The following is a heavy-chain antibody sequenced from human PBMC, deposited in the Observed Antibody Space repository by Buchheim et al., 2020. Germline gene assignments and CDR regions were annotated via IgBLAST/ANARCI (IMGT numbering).Heavy chain of an antibody. CDR3: ARSPSSGWYFGWYFDL. CDR1: GYTFTGYY. V-gene: IGHV1-2*02. Sequence: QVQLVQSGAEVKKPGASVKVSCKASGYTFTGYYMHWVRQAPGQGLEWMGWINPNSGGTNYAQKFQGRVTMTRDTSTSTVYMELSSLRSEDTAVYYCARSPSSGWYFGWYFDLWGRGTL. CDR2: INPNSGGT. D-gene: IGHD6-19*01. J-gene: IGHJ2*01.